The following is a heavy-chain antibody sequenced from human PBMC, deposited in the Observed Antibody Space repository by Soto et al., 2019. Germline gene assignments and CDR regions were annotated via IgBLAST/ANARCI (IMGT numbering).Heavy chain of an antibody. D-gene: IGHD5-12*01. V-gene: IGHV4-31*03. CDR1: GGSISSGGYY. CDR2: IYYSGST. CDR3: ARDSTDNSGYDFPNYYYYGMDV. Sequence: SETLSLTCTVSGGSISSGGYYWSWIRQHPGKGLEWIGYIYYSGSTYYNPSLKSRVTISVDTSKNQFSLKLSSVTAADTAVYYCARDSTDNSGYDFPNYYYYGMDVWGQGTTVTVSS. J-gene: IGHJ6*02.